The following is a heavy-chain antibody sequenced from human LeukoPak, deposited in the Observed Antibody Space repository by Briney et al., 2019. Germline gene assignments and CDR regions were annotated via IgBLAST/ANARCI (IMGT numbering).Heavy chain of an antibody. J-gene: IGHJ3*02. V-gene: IGHV4-61*02. CDR2: IYTSGST. D-gene: IGHD3-22*01. CDR3: ARVGQTVNSSGYYWSDYAFDI. CDR1: GGSISSGSYY. Sequence: ASQTLSLTCTVSGGSISSGSYYWSWIRQPAGKGLEWIGRIYTSGSTNYNPSLKSRVTISVDTSKNQFSLKLSSVTAADTAVYYCARVGQTVNSSGYYWSDYAFDIWGQGTMVTVSS.